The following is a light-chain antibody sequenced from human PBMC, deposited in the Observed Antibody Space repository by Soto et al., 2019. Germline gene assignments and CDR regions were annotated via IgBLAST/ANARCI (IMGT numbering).Light chain of an antibody. CDR3: ETWDSYTVV. CDR1: SGLSSYI. V-gene: IGLV4-60*03. CDR2: LEGSGIY. Sequence: QLVLTQSSSASASLGSSVTLTCTLSSGLSSYIITWHQQQPGKAPRYLMQLEGSGIYNKGSGVPDRFSGSSSGTDRYLTISNRQSEDEADYYCETWDSYTVVFGGGTKLTVL. J-gene: IGLJ2*01.